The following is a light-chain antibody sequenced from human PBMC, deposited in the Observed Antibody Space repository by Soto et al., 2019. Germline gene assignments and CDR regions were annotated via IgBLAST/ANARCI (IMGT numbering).Light chain of an antibody. CDR2: ATS. CDR1: QSITNY. Sequence: DIQMTQSPSSLSLSVGDRVTITCRASQSITNYLHWYQQIPGKAPKLLIYATSSLQSGVPSRFSGSRSGTDFTLTISSLQPEDFATYYCLQTFTTPFTFGPGTKVDIK. V-gene: IGKV1-39*01. CDR3: LQTFTTPFT. J-gene: IGKJ3*01.